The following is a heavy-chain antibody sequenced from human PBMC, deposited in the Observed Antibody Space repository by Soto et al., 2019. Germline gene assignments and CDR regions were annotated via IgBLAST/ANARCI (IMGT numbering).Heavy chain of an antibody. D-gene: IGHD5-12*01. J-gene: IGHJ4*02. CDR1: GFIFRNFA. CDR2: IGGGGVST. Sequence: EVQLLESRGGLIQPGGSLIISCGGSGFIFRNFAMSWVRQAPGKGLEWVSAIGGGGVSTWYADSVKGRFSISRDNSRNMLILQMNSPRVKNTAAYYCTKDQRGYDRLLDYWGQGPLVTVAS. V-gene: IGHV3-23*01. CDR3: TKDQRGYDRLLDY.